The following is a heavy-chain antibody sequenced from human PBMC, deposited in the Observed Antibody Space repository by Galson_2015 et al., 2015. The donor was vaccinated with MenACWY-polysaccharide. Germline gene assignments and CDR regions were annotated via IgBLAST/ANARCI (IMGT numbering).Heavy chain of an antibody. V-gene: IGHV3-23*01. CDR2: ISGSGGST. CDR3: AKDLYCSGGSCYSRSDY. J-gene: IGHJ4*02. Sequence: SLRLSCAASGFTFSSYAMSWVRQAPGKGLEWVSAISGSGGSTYYADSVKGRFTISRDNSKNTLYLQMNSLRAEDTAVYYCAKDLYCSGGSCYSRSDYWGQGTLVTV. D-gene: IGHD2-15*01. CDR1: GFTFSSYA.